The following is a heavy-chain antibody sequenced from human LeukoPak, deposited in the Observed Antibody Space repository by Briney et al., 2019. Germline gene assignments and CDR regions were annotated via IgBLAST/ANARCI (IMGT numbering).Heavy chain of an antibody. CDR1: GFTFSNYA. D-gene: IGHD3-9*01. J-gene: IGHJ6*04. CDR2: ISASGGST. CDR3: AKEERSQLFDY. V-gene: IGHV3-23*01. Sequence: GASLRLSCAASGFTFSNYAMSWVRQAPGKGLEWVSAISASGGSTYYADSVKGRFTISTDNSKNTLYLQMNSLRAEDTAVYYCAKEERSQLFDYWGKGTTVTVSS.